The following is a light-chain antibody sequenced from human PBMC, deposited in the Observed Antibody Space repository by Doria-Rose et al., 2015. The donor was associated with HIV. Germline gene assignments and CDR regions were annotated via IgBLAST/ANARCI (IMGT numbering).Light chain of an antibody. CDR2: YDS. CDR3: QVWDSGSDSWV. Sequence: ITCGGNKIGSKTVHWYQQKPGQAPVLVIYYDSDRPSGIPERFSGSNSGNPATLTISRVEAGDEADYYCQVWDSGSDSWVFGGGTKLTAL. V-gene: IGLV3-21*04. CDR1: KIGSKT. J-gene: IGLJ3*02.